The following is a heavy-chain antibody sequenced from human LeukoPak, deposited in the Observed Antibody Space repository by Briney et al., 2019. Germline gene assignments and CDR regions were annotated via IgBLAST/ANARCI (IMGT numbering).Heavy chain of an antibody. Sequence: SDTLSLTCAVSGYSITSSSWWGWIRQPPGKGLEWIGYIYHSGTTYYNPSLQSRVTMSVDTSKNQFSLKLSFVTAVDTAVYYCARKENVYYYFDYWGQGTLVTVSS. CDR2: IYHSGTT. CDR1: GYSITSSSW. D-gene: IGHD3-10*01. CDR3: ARKENVYYYFDY. J-gene: IGHJ4*02. V-gene: IGHV4-28*01.